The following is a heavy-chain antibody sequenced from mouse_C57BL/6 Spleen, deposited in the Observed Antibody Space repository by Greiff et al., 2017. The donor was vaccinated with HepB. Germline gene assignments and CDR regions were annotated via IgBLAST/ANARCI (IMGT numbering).Heavy chain of an antibody. CDR1: GYAFTNYL. Sequence: QVQLKESGAELVRPGTSVKVSCKASGYAFTNYLIEWVKQRPGQGLEWIGVINPGSGGTNYNEKFKGKATLTADKSSSTAYTQLSSLTSEDSAVYFCARGGNYEAWFAYWGQGTLVTVSA. J-gene: IGHJ3*01. CDR3: ARGGNYEAWFAY. CDR2: INPGSGGT. V-gene: IGHV1-54*01. D-gene: IGHD2-1*01.